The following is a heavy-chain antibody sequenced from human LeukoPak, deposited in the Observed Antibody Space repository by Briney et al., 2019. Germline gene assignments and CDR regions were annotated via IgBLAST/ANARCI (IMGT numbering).Heavy chain of an antibody. D-gene: IGHD1-26*01. CDR1: GFTFTSSA. J-gene: IGHJ4*02. V-gene: IGHV1-58*01. Sequence: ASVKVSCTASGFTFTSSAVQWVRQARGQRLEWIGWIVVGSGNTNYAQKFQERVTITRDMSTSTAYMELSSLRSEDTAVYYCAAGGIVGATINFDYWGQGTLVTVSS. CDR3: AAGGIVGATINFDY. CDR2: IVVGSGNT.